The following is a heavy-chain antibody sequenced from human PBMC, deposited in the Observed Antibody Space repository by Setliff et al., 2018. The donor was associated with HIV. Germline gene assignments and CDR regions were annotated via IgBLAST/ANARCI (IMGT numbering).Heavy chain of an antibody. CDR3: VRTASSSWWGAHYYYYIDL. J-gene: IGHJ6*03. Sequence: KTSETLSLTCTVYGGSISGSNYVWGWIRQTPRKGLEWIATIHYSGSTYHNPSLESRITISVDTSKNQFFLRLSSVSAADTAVYYCVRTASSSWWGAHYYYYIDLWGKGTTVTVSS. D-gene: IGHD2-8*02. CDR1: GGSISGSNYV. CDR2: IHYSGST. V-gene: IGHV4-39*01.